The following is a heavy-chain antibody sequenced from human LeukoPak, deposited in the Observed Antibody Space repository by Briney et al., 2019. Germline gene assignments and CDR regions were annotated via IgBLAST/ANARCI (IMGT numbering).Heavy chain of an antibody. CDR1: GFTFDDYA. CDR3: ARVTRDPVVVPAAIGRALPSDDAFDI. D-gene: IGHD2-2*01. CDR2: ISWNSGSI. Sequence: PGGSLRLSCAASGFTFDDYAMHWVRQAPGKGLEWVSGISWNSGSIGYAGSVKGRFTISRDNAKNSLYLQMNSLRAEDTAVYYCARVTRDPVVVPAAIGRALPSDDAFDIWGQGTMVTVSS. V-gene: IGHV3-9*01. J-gene: IGHJ3*02.